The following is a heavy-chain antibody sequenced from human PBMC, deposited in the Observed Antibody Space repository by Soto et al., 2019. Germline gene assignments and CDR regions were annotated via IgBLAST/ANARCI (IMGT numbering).Heavy chain of an antibody. V-gene: IGHV4-59*11. D-gene: IGHD2-15*01. CDR2: IYYSGST. CDR1: GGSISNHY. J-gene: IGHJ6*02. CDR3: SRGGWSMDV. Sequence: KASETLSLTCTDSGGSISNHYWSWIRQPPGKGLEWIGYIYYSGSTNYNSSLKGRVTISVDTSKNQFSLKLSSVTAADTAVYYCSRGGWSMDVWGQGTTVTVSS.